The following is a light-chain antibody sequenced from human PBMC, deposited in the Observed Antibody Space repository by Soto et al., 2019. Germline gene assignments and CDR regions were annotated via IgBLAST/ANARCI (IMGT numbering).Light chain of an antibody. CDR1: QSINNW. J-gene: IGKJ1*01. Sequence: DVQMTQSPSSLSASVGDRVTITCRASQSINNWLAWYQQKPGKAPKFLIYDASTLETGVPSRFSGSGSGTEFTLTISSLQPDDFATYYCQHYNSYSEAFGQGTKVELK. V-gene: IGKV1-5*01. CDR2: DAS. CDR3: QHYNSYSEA.